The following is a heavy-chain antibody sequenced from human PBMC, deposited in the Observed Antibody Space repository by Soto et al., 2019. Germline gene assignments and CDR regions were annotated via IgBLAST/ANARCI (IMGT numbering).Heavy chain of an antibody. CDR3: ARGLMSSEQQDYYFGY. CDR2: IDPSDSYT. V-gene: IGHV5-10-1*01. Sequence: GESLKISCKGSGYSFTSYWISWVRQMPGKGLEWMGRIDPSDSYTNYSSSFQGHVTISADKSISTAYLQWSSLKASDTAMYYCARGLMSSEQQDYYFGYWGQGTLVTVSS. D-gene: IGHD6-13*01. J-gene: IGHJ4*02. CDR1: GYSFTSYW.